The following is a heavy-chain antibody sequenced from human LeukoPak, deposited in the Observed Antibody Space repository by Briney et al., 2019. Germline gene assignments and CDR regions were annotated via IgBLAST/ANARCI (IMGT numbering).Heavy chain of an antibody. D-gene: IGHD3-10*01. J-gene: IGHJ4*02. CDR1: GFTFSSYG. CDR2: IWYDGSTK. Sequence: GGSLRLSCAASGFTFSSYGMHWVRQAPGKGLEWVAVIWYDGSTKYYADSVKGRFTISRDNSKNTLYLQMKSLRGEDTGVYYCARDRSGYGSVYDYWGQGTLVTVSS. V-gene: IGHV3-33*01. CDR3: ARDRSGYGSVYDY.